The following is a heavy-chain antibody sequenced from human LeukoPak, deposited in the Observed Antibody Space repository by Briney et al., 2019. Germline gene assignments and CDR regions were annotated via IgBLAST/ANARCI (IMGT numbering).Heavy chain of an antibody. J-gene: IGHJ4*02. CDR2: ISWNSGSI. V-gene: IGHV3-9*01. D-gene: IGHD4-23*01. Sequence: HTGGSLRLSCAASGFTFDDYAMHWVRQAPGKGLEWVSGISWNSGSIGYADSVKGRFTISRDNAKNSLDLQMNSLRAEDTAVYYCATDYGGNSGGFDYWGQGTLVTVSS. CDR3: ATDYGGNSGGFDY. CDR1: GFTFDDYA.